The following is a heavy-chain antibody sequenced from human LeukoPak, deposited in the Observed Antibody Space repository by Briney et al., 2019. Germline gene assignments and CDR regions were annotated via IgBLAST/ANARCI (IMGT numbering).Heavy chain of an antibody. CDR3: ARYTTGAFDY. V-gene: IGHV5-10-1*01. CDR2: FDPSGSYT. CDR1: GYSSTSYW. D-gene: IGHD1-1*01. J-gene: IGHJ4*02. Sequence: GEPLRISCKGSGYSSTSYWITWVREMPGKGVGWMGRFDPSGSYTKYSPSFQGPVTISADKSISTAYLQWSSLKASDTAMYYCARYTTGAFDYWGQGNLVTVSS.